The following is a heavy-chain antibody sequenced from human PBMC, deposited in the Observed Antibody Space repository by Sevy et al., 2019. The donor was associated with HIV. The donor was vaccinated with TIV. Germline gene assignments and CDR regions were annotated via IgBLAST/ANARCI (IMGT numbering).Heavy chain of an antibody. D-gene: IGHD3-16*02. J-gene: IGHJ4*02. CDR1: GFTFIAFG. CDR2: ISHDGIDK. Sequence: GGSLRLSCSASGFTFIAFGMTWVRQAPGKGLEWVALISHDGIDKQYADSVKGRFTISRDDSKNTLYLQMSSLRAEDTAVYYCARDLPHLLPWELSRGSDYWGPGTLVTVSS. V-gene: IGHV3-30*03. CDR3: ARDLPHLLPWELSRGSDY.